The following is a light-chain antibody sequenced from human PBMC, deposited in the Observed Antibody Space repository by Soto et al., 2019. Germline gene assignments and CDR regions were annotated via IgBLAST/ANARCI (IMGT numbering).Light chain of an antibody. Sequence: EIVLTQSPGTLSLSPGERATLSCRAGQSVSRSSLAWYQQKPGQAPRLLIFSASSRATGTPDRFSGSGSGTDFTLTISRLEPEDFAVYYCQQYGSSPPITFGQGTRLEIK. V-gene: IGKV3-20*01. J-gene: IGKJ5*01. CDR3: QQYGSSPPIT. CDR2: SAS. CDR1: QSVSRSS.